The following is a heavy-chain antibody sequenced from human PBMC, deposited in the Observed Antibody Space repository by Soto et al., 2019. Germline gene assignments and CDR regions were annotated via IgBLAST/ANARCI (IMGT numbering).Heavy chain of an antibody. D-gene: IGHD3-16*01. J-gene: IGHJ4*02. Sequence: EVQLVESGGGLVQPGRSLRLSCAASGFTVDDYAMHWVRQAPGKGLEWVSGISSNSDTIDYADSVKGRFTISRDNAKNSRFLQMKSLRPEDTALYYCAKDMKWGGMTKIHYFDSWGQGTLVTVSS. CDR2: ISSNSDTI. CDR3: AKDMKWGGMTKIHYFDS. V-gene: IGHV3-9*01. CDR1: GFTVDDYA.